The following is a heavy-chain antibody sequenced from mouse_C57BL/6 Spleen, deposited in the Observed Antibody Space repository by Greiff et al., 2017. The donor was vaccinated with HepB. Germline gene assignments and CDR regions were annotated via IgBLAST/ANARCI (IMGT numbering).Heavy chain of an antibody. Sequence: QVQLQQPGAELVKPGASVKMSCKASGYTFTSYWITWVKQRPGQGLEWIGDIYPGSGSTNYNEKCQSKATLTVDTSSSTAYMQLSSLTSEDSAVYYCARAREKRGDYWGQGTTLTVSS. CDR2: IYPGSGST. V-gene: IGHV1-55*01. CDR3: ARAREKRGDY. J-gene: IGHJ2*01. CDR1: GYTFTSYW.